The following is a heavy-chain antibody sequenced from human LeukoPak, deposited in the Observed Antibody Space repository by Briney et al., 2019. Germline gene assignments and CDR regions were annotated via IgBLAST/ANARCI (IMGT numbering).Heavy chain of an antibody. D-gene: IGHD3-22*01. V-gene: IGHV1-18*01. J-gene: IGHJ4*02. CDR2: ISAYNGNT. CDR1: GYTFTSYG. Sequence: GASVKVSCKASGYTFTSYGISWVRQAPGQGLEWMGWISAYNGNTNYAQKLQGRVTMTTDTSTSTAYMELRSLRSDDTAVYYCTRDGIRYYDSSAIDWGQGTLVTVSS. CDR3: TRDGIRYYDSSAID.